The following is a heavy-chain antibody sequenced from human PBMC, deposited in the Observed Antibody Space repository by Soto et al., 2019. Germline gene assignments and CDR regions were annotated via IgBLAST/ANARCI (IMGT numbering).Heavy chain of an antibody. Sequence: PSETLSLTCTVSGGSISSGDYYWSWIRQPPGKGLEWIGYIYYSGSTYYNPSLKSRVTISVDTSKNQFSLKLSSVTAADTAVYHCASGYYDFWSGSPTYDAFDIWGQGTMVTVSS. D-gene: IGHD3-3*01. J-gene: IGHJ3*02. CDR1: GGSISSGDYY. V-gene: IGHV4-30-4*01. CDR2: IYYSGST. CDR3: ASGYYDFWSGSPTYDAFDI.